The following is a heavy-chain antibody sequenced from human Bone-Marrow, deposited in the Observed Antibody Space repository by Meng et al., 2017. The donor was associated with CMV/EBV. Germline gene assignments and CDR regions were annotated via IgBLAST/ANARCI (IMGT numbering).Heavy chain of an antibody. D-gene: IGHD6-19*01. CDR1: GFTFSGSA. Sequence: GGSLRLSCAASGFTFSGSAMDWVRRASGKGLEWVGRIRSKANNYATAYAASVKGRFTISRDDSKNTASLQMNSLKTEDTAVYYCTRHGSGWLTGGDPWGQGTLVTVSS. CDR3: TRHGSGWLTGGDP. CDR2: IRSKANNYAT. V-gene: IGHV3-73*01. J-gene: IGHJ5*02.